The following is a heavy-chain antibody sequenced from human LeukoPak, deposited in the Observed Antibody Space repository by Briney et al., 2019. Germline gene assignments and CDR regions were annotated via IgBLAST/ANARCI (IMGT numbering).Heavy chain of an antibody. Sequence: PGGSLRLSCAASGFTFSSYTMSWVRQAPGKGLEWVSGVSGSGGNIHYADSVKGRFTISRDNSKNTLYLQMNSLRAEDTAVYFCAREGYTNGWYRNWGQGTLVTVSS. J-gene: IGHJ4*02. D-gene: IGHD6-19*01. CDR2: VSGSGGNI. V-gene: IGHV3-23*01. CDR1: GFTFSSYT. CDR3: AREGYTNGWYRN.